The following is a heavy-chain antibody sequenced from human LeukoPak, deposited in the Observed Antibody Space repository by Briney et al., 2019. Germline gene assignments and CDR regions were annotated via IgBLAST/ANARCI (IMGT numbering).Heavy chain of an antibody. CDR2: INHSGST. Sequence: SETLSLTCAVYGGSLSGFYWSWIRQPPGKGLEWIGEINHSGSTNYNPSLKSRVTISVDTSKNQFSLHLSSVTAADTAVYYCARGILNTAVPGTFGYWGQGTLVTVSS. CDR1: GGSLSGFY. D-gene: IGHD6-19*01. CDR3: ARGILNTAVPGTFGY. J-gene: IGHJ4*02. V-gene: IGHV4-34*01.